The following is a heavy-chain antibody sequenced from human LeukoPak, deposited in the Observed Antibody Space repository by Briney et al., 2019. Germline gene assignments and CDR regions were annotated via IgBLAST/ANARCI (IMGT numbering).Heavy chain of an antibody. CDR3: ARVHESTVTTYLYYYYGMDV. V-gene: IGHV3-48*04. Sequence: GGSLRLSCAASGFTFSNNGMNWVRQAPGKGLEWVSYISSGSSTIYYADSVKGRFTISRDNAKNSLYLQTNSLRAEDTAVYYCARVHESTVTTYLYYYYGMDVWGQGTTVTVSS. CDR1: GFTFSNNG. D-gene: IGHD4-11*01. J-gene: IGHJ6*02. CDR2: ISSGSSTI.